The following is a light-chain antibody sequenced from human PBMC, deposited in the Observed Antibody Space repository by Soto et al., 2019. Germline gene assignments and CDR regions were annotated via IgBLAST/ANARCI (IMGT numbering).Light chain of an antibody. Sequence: EIVMTQSPATLSVSPGGRATLSCRASQSVSSNLAWYQQKPGQAPRLLIYGASTRATGFPARFSGSGSGTEFTLTISSLQSEDFAVYYCQQYKNWPLTFGGGTRVEMK. J-gene: IGKJ4*01. CDR1: QSVSSN. CDR3: QQYKNWPLT. CDR2: GAS. V-gene: IGKV3-15*01.